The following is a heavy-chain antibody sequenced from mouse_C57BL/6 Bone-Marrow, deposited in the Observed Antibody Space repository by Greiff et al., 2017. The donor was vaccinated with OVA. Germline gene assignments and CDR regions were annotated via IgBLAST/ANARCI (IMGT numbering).Heavy chain of an antibody. V-gene: IGHV8-8*01. CDR3: ARRANWDGYFDV. D-gene: IGHD4-1*01. J-gene: IGHJ1*03. CDR2: IWWDDDK. CDR1: GFSLSTFGMG. Sequence: QVTLKVCGPGILQPSQPLSLTCSFSGFSLSTFGMGVGWIRQPSGKGLEWLAHIWWDDDKYYNPALKSRLTISKDTSKNQVFLKIASVDTADTATYYCARRANWDGYFDVWGTGTTVTVSS.